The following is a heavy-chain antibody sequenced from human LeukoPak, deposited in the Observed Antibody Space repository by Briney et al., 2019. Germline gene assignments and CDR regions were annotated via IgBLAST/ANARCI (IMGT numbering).Heavy chain of an antibody. J-gene: IGHJ4*02. D-gene: IGHD1-1*01. Sequence: GGSLRLSCAASEFTVTTYGMHWVRQAPGKGLEWVAFIYYDGSNIYYADYVKGRFTISRDISKNTLYLQMDSLRAEDTAICYCARDWKTNSFDYWGQGTLVTVSS. CDR2: IYYDGSNI. CDR1: EFTVTTYG. CDR3: ARDWKTNSFDY. V-gene: IGHV3-33*01.